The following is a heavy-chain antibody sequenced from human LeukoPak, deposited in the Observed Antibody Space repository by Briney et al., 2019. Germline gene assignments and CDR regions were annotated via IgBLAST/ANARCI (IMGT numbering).Heavy chain of an antibody. CDR1: GDSIGSNY. D-gene: IGHD1-14*01. CDR2: IYYGGII. CDR3: ARPSPEYYYGMDV. J-gene: IGHJ6*02. Sequence: SETLSLTCTVSGDSIGSNYWSWIRQPPGKGLEWIGYIYYGGIINYNPSLKSRVTISLDTSKNQFSLRLTSATAADTAIYYCARPSPEYYYGMDVWGQGTTVTVSS. V-gene: IGHV4-59*01.